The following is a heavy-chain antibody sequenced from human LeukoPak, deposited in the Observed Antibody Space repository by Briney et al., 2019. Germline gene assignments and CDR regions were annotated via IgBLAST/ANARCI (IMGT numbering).Heavy chain of an antibody. V-gene: IGHV3-23*01. Sequence: GGSLRLSCSASGFTFSTYTMHWVRQAPGKGLEWVSAISGSGGSTYYADSVKGRFTISRDNSKNTLYLQMNSLRAEDTAVYYCAKAQPPHYYGSGSYYPFDYWGQGTLVTVSS. J-gene: IGHJ4*02. CDR3: AKAQPPHYYGSGSYYPFDY. D-gene: IGHD3-10*01. CDR1: GFTFSTYT. CDR2: ISGSGGST.